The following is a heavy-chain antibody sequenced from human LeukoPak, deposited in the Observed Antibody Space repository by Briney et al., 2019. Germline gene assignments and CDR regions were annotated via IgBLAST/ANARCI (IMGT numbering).Heavy chain of an antibody. CDR2: IYYSGST. V-gene: IGHV4-59*08. D-gene: IGHD3-10*01. J-gene: IGHJ3*02. CDR3: ARHGGVVRGQGSDAFDI. CDR1: GGSISSYY. Sequence: KTSETLSLTCTVSGGSISSYYWSWIRQPPGKGLEWIGYIYYSGSTNYNPSLKSRVTISLDTSKNQFSLKLTSVTAADTAVYYCARHGGVVRGQGSDAFDIWGQGTMVTVSS.